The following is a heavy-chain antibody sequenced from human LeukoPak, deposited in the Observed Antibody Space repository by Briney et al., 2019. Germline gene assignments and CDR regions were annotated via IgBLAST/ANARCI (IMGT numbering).Heavy chain of an antibody. Sequence: GESLKISCQGSGYSFSNYWIGWVRQLPGKGLEWMGIIYPDDSNTIYNPTFQDHVTISADKSISTAYLQWSSLKASDTAMYYCARLGYYDILTGYHMVDYWGQGTLVTVSS. D-gene: IGHD3-9*01. V-gene: IGHV5-51*01. CDR2: IYPDDSNT. CDR1: GYSFSNYW. J-gene: IGHJ4*02. CDR3: ARLGYYDILTGYHMVDY.